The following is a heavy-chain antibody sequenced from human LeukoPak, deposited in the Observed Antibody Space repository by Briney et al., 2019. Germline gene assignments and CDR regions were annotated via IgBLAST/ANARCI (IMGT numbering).Heavy chain of an antibody. V-gene: IGHV4-39*01. CDR3: ARTYGDYDDAFDV. J-gene: IGHJ3*01. D-gene: IGHD4-17*01. CDR2: IYYSGST. CDR1: GGSISSSTYY. Sequence: PSETLSLTCTVSGGSISSSTYYWGWIRQPPGKGLEWIGSIYYSGSTYNNPSLKSRVTIFVDTSKNQFSLKLSSVTATVTAVYYCARTYGDYDDAFDVWGQGTMVTVSS.